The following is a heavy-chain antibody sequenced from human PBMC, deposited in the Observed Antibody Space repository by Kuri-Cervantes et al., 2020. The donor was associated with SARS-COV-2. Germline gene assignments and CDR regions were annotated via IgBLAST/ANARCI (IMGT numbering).Heavy chain of an antibody. D-gene: IGHD2/OR15-2a*01. Sequence: AETLSLTCTVSGGSISSSSYYWGWIRQPPGKGLEWIGSIYYSGSSYYNPSLKSRDTISVDTSKNQFSLKLSSVTAVDTAVYYCARYMEENERATNWFDPWGQGTLVTVSS. CDR2: IYYSGSS. CDR3: ARYMEENERATNWFDP. CDR1: GGSISSSSYY. V-gene: IGHV4-39*01. J-gene: IGHJ5*02.